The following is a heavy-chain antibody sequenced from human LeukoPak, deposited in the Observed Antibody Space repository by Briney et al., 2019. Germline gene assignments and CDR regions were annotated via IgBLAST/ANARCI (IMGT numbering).Heavy chain of an antibody. CDR1: GFTFSSYS. J-gene: IGHJ6*03. CDR2: ISSSSSYI. V-gene: IGHV3-21*01. Sequence: GGSLRLSCAASGFTFSSYSMNWVRQAPGKGLEWVSSISSSSSYIYYAVSVKGRFTISRDNAKNSLYLQMNSLRAEDTAVYYCAKDSYYDFWSGYYSYYYYYMDVWGKGTTVTVSS. CDR3: AKDSYYDFWSGYYSYYYYYMDV. D-gene: IGHD3-3*01.